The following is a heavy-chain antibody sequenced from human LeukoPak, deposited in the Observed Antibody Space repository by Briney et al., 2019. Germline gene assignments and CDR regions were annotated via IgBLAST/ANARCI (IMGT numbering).Heavy chain of an antibody. CDR2: INPNSGGT. V-gene: IGHV1-2*02. J-gene: IGHJ4*02. D-gene: IGHD5-18*01. Sequence: ASVKVSCKASGYTFTGYYMHWVRQAPGQGLEWMGWINPNSGGTNYAQKFQGRVTMTRDTSISTAYMELSRLRSGDTAVYYCARDREGIQLFIFDYWGQGTLVTVSS. CDR3: ARDREGIQLFIFDY. CDR1: GYTFTGYY.